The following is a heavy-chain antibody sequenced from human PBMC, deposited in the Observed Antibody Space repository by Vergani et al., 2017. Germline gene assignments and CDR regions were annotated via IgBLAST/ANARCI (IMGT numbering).Heavy chain of an antibody. J-gene: IGHJ4*02. CDR1: EYSFGHYW. D-gene: IGHD1-1*01. V-gene: IGHV5-51*01. CDR2: IYPADSDT. Sequence: EVELVQSGPEMRKPGESVKISCKGSEYSFGHYWIGWVRQMPGKGLEWMGIIYPADSDTRYSTSFQGQVTISADKSISTAFLQWDSLKASDTALYYCARHTTYTDSWGQGTLVTVSS. CDR3: ARHTTYTDS.